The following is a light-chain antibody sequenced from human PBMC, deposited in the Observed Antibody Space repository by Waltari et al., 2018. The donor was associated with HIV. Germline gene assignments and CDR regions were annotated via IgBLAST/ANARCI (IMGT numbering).Light chain of an antibody. CDR2: QDT. Sequence: SYELTQPPSVSVSPGQTASITCSGDNLGDKYACWYQQKPGQSPVLVIYQDTKRPSVGPDRFSGSNSGNTATLTISGTQAMDEADYYCQAWDSSTAYVFGTGTKVTVL. CDR3: QAWDSSTAYV. V-gene: IGLV3-1*01. J-gene: IGLJ1*01. CDR1: NLGDKY.